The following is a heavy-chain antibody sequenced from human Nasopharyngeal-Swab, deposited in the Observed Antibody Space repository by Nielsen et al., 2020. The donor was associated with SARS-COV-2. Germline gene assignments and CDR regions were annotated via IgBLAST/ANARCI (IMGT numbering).Heavy chain of an antibody. Sequence: ASVKVSCKASGDTFTDFNMHWVRQAPGQGLEWMGWINPDTGGTTYAQRFQGWVTMTRDTSISTFYMDLNRLKSDDMAVYYCARLGAAGDFDYWGQGTLVTVSS. J-gene: IGHJ4*02. V-gene: IGHV1-2*04. CDR2: INPDTGGT. CDR3: ARLGAAGDFDY. CDR1: GDTFTDFN. D-gene: IGHD6-13*01.